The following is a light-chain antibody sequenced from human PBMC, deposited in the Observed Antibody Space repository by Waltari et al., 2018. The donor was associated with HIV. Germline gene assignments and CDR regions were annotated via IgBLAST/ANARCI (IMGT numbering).Light chain of an antibody. CDR3: QQYDNWPPWT. CDR2: GVS. Sequence: EIVMTQSLATLSVSPGERVTLSCRASQSIAKNLAWYQQKPGQAPRLLMYGVSTRATGIPARFSGSGSWTEFTLTISSLQSEDLAVYYCQQYDNWPPWTFGQGTKVE. CDR1: QSIAKN. J-gene: IGKJ1*01. V-gene: IGKV3-15*01.